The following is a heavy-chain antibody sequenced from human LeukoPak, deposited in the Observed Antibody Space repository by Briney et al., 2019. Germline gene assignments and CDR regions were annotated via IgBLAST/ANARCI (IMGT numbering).Heavy chain of an antibody. J-gene: IGHJ5*02. CDR1: GGSISIGSYY. V-gene: IGHV4-61*02. D-gene: IGHD3-3*01. CDR2: IYTSGST. CDR3: ARVTIFGVAADWFDP. Sequence: SETLSLTCTVSGGSISIGSYYWSWIRQPAGKGLEWIGRIYTSGSTNYNPSLKSRVTISVDTSKNQFSLKLSSVTAADTAVYYCARVTIFGVAADWFDPWGQGTLVTVSS.